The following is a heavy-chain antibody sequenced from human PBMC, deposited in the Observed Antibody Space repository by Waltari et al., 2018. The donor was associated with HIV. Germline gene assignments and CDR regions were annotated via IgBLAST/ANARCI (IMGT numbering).Heavy chain of an antibody. D-gene: IGHD6-19*01. CDR1: GGLFFISA. Sequence: QVQLVQSGAEVKKPGSSVKVSCKASGGLFFISAFPWVRQAPGQGLEWMGRVVPVLNSATYAEKFRGRVTITADKSTSTAYMEMSGLRSEDTAVYFCARVPYSSGWYGDNIDYWGQGTLVIVSS. CDR3: ARVPYSSGWYGDNIDY. J-gene: IGHJ4*02. CDR2: VVPVLNSA. V-gene: IGHV1-69*04.